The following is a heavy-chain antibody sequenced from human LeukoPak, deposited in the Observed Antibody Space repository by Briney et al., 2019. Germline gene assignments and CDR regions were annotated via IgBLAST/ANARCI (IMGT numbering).Heavy chain of an antibody. CDR3: ARESYSGNPYFDY. CDR1: GGTFSSYA. J-gene: IGHJ4*02. D-gene: IGHD4-23*01. Sequence: SVKVSCKASGGTFSSYAISWVRQAPGQGLEWMGRITPILGIANYAQKFQGRVTITADKSTSTAYMELSSLRSEDTAMYYCARESYSGNPYFDYWGQGTLVTVSS. V-gene: IGHV1-69*04. CDR2: ITPILGIA.